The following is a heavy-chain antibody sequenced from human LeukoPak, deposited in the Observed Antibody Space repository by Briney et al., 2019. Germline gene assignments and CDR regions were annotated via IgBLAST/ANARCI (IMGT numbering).Heavy chain of an antibody. CDR2: INGGSGTT. CDR3: ARGDWRWYLDL. J-gene: IGHJ2*01. D-gene: IGHD2-21*01. V-gene: IGHV1-3*01. Sequence: ASVKLSCKASGFTFSSNAFHWVRQAPGQGLEWLGSINGGSGTTRLSDRFQGRVSITRDTSATTAYVDLSRLASDDTAVYFCARGDWRWYLDLWGRGTLVTVSS. CDR1: GFTFSSNA.